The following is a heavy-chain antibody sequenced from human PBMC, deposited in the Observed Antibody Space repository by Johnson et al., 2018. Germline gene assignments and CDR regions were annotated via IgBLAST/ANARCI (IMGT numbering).Heavy chain of an antibody. CDR2: IGSSSHFI. Sequence: EVQLVESGGGLIRPGGALRLSCAASNFTFGTYSMTWVRQAPGKGLEWVSSIGSSSHFIYYAASVRGRFTISRDNPQNSLYLQMDSLRAEDTAVYYCVRDRNTHTPGSVFDVWGQGTMVTVSS. V-gene: IGHV3-21*04. D-gene: IGHD1-26*01. CDR1: NFTFGTYS. J-gene: IGHJ3*01. CDR3: VRDRNTHTPGSVFDV.